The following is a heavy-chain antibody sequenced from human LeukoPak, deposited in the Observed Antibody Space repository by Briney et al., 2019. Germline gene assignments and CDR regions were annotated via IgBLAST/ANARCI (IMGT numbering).Heavy chain of an antibody. CDR1: GVSITSGDYC. J-gene: IGHJ3*02. V-gene: IGHV4-30-4*01. Sequence: SETLSLTCTVSGVSITSGDYCWRWIRQSPGEGLEWIVYIWFSGNAYDHPSLKSRVTISVDTSKTRFSLKLTSVTAADTAVYYCARYCTGAICYSGTFDIWGRGTMVTVSS. CDR2: IWFSGNA. D-gene: IGHD2-15*01. CDR3: ARYCTGAICYSGTFDI.